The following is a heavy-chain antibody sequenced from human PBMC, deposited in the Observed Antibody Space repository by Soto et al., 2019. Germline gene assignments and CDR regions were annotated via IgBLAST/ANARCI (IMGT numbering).Heavy chain of an antibody. CDR1: GDTFSSNS. CDR3: ARGISEYCSGSTCYSYYFDH. Sequence: QGHLVQSGIEVKKPGSSVKVSCKASGDTFSSNSINWVRQAPGQGLEWMGRIIPMLGIINYAQKFQGRVTISADKSTTTVYMELSSLTSEDTAVYYCARGISEYCSGSTCYSYYFDHWGPGTLVTVSS. CDR2: IIPMLGII. J-gene: IGHJ4*02. V-gene: IGHV1-69*02. D-gene: IGHD2-15*01.